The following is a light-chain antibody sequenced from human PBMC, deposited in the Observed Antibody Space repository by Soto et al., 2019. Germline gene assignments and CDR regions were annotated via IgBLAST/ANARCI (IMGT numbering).Light chain of an antibody. CDR2: DVT. V-gene: IGLV2-14*01. CDR1: SSDVGGYNS. J-gene: IGLJ1*01. Sequence: QSVLTQPASVSGSPGLSIAISCTGTSSDVGGYNSVSWYQQHPGKAPKLVIYDVTSRPSGVSNRFSGSKSGNTASLTISGLQAEDEGDYYCSSYRTGGSYVFGTGTKVTVL. CDR3: SSYRTGGSYV.